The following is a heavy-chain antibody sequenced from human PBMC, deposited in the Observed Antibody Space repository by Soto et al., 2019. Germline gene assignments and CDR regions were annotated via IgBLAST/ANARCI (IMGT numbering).Heavy chain of an antibody. J-gene: IGHJ4*02. D-gene: IGHD3-3*01. CDR2: ISSNGGST. Sequence: VGSLRLSCSASGFTFSSYAMHWVRQAPGKGLEYVSAISSNGGSTYYADSVKGRFTISRDNSKNTLYLQMSSLRAEDTVVYYCVKGVRFLEWFRFWKDYWGQGTLVTVSS. CDR3: VKGVRFLEWFRFWKDY. V-gene: IGHV3-64D*06. CDR1: GFTFSSYA.